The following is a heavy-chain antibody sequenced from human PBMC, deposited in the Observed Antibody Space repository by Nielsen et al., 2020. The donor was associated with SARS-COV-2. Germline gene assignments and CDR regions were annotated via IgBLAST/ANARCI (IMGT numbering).Heavy chain of an antibody. J-gene: IGHJ2*01. CDR3: AREGPPFDL. Sequence: SETLSLTCTVSGGSISSYYRSWIRQPPGKGLEWIGYIYYSGSTNYNPSLKSRVTISVDTSKNQFSLKLSSVTAADTAVYYCAREGPPFDLWGRGTLVTVSS. V-gene: IGHV4-59*01. CDR1: GGSISSYY. CDR2: IYYSGST.